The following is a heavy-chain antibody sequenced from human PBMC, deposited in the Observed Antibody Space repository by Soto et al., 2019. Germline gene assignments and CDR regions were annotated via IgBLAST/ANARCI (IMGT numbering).Heavy chain of an antibody. CDR2: IYYSGST. Sequence: SETLSLTCTVSGGSLSSSSYYWGWIRQPPGKGLEWIGSIYYSGSTYYNPSLKSRVTISVDTSKNQFSLKLSSVTAADTAVYYCARQYDFCSGYYTYYYSGMDVWGQGTTVTVSS. V-gene: IGHV4-39*01. CDR3: ARQYDFCSGYYTYYYSGMDV. J-gene: IGHJ6*02. D-gene: IGHD3-3*01. CDR1: GGSLSSSSYY.